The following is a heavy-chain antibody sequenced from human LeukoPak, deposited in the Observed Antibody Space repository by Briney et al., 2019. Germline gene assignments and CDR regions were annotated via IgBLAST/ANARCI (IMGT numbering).Heavy chain of an antibody. J-gene: IGHJ4*02. D-gene: IGHD5/OR15-5a*01. V-gene: IGHV3-48*03. CDR3: ARSVYNFDY. CDR1: GFTFSRYQ. CDR2: ISSIGGTI. Sequence: GGSLTLSCAASGFTFSRYQMNWVRQAPPKGLEGVAYISSIGGTIYYADSVQGRFTISRDNAQNSLYLQMSSLRAEDTAVYYCARSVYNFDYWGQGTLVTVSS.